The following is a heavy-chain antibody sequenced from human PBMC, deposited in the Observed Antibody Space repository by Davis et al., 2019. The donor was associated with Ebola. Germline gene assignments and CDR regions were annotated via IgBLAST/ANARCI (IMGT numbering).Heavy chain of an antibody. J-gene: IGHJ4*02. CDR2: ISSSSSYI. D-gene: IGHD3-22*01. Sequence: GESLKISCAASGFTVINYSMNWVRQAPGKGLEWVSSISSSSSYIHYADSVKGRFTISRDNSKNTLYLQMNSLGVEDTAMYYCARGYYDTTGRTRFDYWGQGTLVAVSS. CDR1: GFTVINYS. V-gene: IGHV3-21*01. CDR3: ARGYYDTTGRTRFDY.